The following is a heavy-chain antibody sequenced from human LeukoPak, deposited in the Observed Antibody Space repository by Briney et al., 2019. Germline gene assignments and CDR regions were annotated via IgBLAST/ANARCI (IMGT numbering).Heavy chain of an antibody. CDR1: GFIFSSYA. Sequence: GGSLRLSCAASGFIFSSYAMHWVRQAPGKGLEWVAMISDDGSNGNYADSVKGRFTISRDNSKNTLYLQMNSLRPDDTALYSCARETGSSPMDVWGQGTTVTVSS. CDR3: ARETGSSPMDV. J-gene: IGHJ6*02. V-gene: IGHV3-30-3*01. D-gene: IGHD1-14*01. CDR2: ISDDGSNG.